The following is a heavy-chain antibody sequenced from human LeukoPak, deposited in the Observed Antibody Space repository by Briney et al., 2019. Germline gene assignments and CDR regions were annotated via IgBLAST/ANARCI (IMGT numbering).Heavy chain of an antibody. J-gene: IGHJ4*02. D-gene: IGHD3-22*01. V-gene: IGHV4-59*01. CDR1: GGSISSYY. Sequence: PSETLSLTCTVSGGSISSYYWSWIRQPPGKGLEWIGYFYYSGSTNYNPSLKSRVTISIDTSKNQFSLKLSSVTAADTAVYYCARGYYDSSGYQYYFDYWGQGTLVTVSS. CDR2: FYYSGST. CDR3: ARGYYDSSGYQYYFDY.